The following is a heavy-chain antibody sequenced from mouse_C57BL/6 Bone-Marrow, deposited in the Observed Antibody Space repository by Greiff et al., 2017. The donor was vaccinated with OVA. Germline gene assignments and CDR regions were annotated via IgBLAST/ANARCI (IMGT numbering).Heavy chain of an antibody. Sequence: QVQLKESGPGILQPSQTLSLTCSFSGFSLSTFGMGVGWIRQPSGKGLEWLAHIWWDDDKYYNPALKSRLTISKDTSKNQVFLKIANVDTADTATYYCARPIYYYGSSYGWFAYWGQGTLVTVSA. CDR1: GFSLSTFGMG. CDR2: IWWDDDK. J-gene: IGHJ3*01. CDR3: ARPIYYYGSSYGWFAY. D-gene: IGHD1-1*01. V-gene: IGHV8-8*01.